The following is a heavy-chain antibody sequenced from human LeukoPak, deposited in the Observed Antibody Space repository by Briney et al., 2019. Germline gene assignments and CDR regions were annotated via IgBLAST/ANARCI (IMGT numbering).Heavy chain of an antibody. J-gene: IGHJ6*03. D-gene: IGHD6-19*01. CDR2: INHSGST. CDR1: GRSFNDYY. V-gene: IGHV4-34*01. CDR3: ARHPLQQWLVRSDYYYMDV. Sequence: PSETLSLTCAVYGRSFNDYYWSWIRQPPGKGLEWIGEINHSGSTNYNPSLKSRVTISIDTSKNQFSLKLSSVTAADTAVYYCARHPLQQWLVRSDYYYMDVWGKGTTVTISS.